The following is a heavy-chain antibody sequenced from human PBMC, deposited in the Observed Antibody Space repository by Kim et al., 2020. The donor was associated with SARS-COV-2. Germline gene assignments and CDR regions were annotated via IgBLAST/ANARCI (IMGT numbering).Heavy chain of an antibody. J-gene: IGHJ4*02. D-gene: IGHD3-16*01. V-gene: IGHV3-49*02. CDR3: ARGRTFAEGGY. CDR2: T. Sequence: TEYAASVKGRFIISRDDSKSIAYMQMNSLKTEDTAVYYCARGRTFAEGGYWGQGTLVTVSS.